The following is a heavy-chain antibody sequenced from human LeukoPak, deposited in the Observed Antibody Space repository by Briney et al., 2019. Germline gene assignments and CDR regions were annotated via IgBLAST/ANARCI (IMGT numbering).Heavy chain of an antibody. CDR3: ARIRPPMPLDP. V-gene: IGHV4-31*03. D-gene: IGHD2-2*01. CDR2: IYYSGST. Sequence: PSETLALTCSFSIDSISIGCYLCTRIRQHPGKGLEWIGYIYYSGSTYYNPSLKSRVTISVDTSKNQFSLKLSSVTAPDTAVYYCARIRPPMPLDPWGQGTLVTVSS. J-gene: IGHJ5*02. CDR1: IDSISIGCYL.